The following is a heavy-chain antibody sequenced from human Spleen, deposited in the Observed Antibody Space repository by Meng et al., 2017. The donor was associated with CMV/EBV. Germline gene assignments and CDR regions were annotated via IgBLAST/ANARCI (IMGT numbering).Heavy chain of an antibody. CDR1: GYTFTSYA. V-gene: IGHV7-4-1*02. Sequence: VQLVQSGSGFKKPGASVNVSFTASGYTFTSYAMNWVRQAPGQGLEWMGWINTNTGNPTYAQGFTGRFVFSLDTSVSTAYLQISSLKAADTAVYYCARLYCSGGSCYTIDYWGQGTLVTVSS. D-gene: IGHD2-15*01. CDR2: INTNTGNP. CDR3: ARLYCSGGSCYTIDY. J-gene: IGHJ4*02.